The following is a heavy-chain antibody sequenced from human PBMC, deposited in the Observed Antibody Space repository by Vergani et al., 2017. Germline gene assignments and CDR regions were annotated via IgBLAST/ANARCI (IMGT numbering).Heavy chain of an antibody. J-gene: IGHJ6*02. V-gene: IGHV1-2*02. Sequence: QVQLVQSGAEVQKPGASVKVSCKASGYTFTGYYMHWVRQAPGQGLEWMGWINPNSGGTNYAQKFQGRVTMTRDTSISTAYMELSRLRSDDTAVYYCARVSDSRGYYYYGMDVWGQGTTVTVSS. CDR2: INPNSGGT. CDR3: ARVSDSRGYYYYGMDV. D-gene: IGHD3-22*01. CDR1: GYTFTGYY.